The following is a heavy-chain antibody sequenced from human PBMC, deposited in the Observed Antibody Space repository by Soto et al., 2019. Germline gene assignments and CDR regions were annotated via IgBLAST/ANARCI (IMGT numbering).Heavy chain of an antibody. D-gene: IGHD3-3*01. CDR3: AREKKLRFLEWSLDYYYYHMDV. CDR1: SGSISSSNW. V-gene: IGHV4-4*02. CDR2: IYHSGST. J-gene: IGHJ6*03. Sequence: SETLSLTCAVSSGSISSSNWWSWVRQPPGKGLEWIGEIYHSGSTNYNPSLKSRVTISVDKSKNQFSLKLSSVTAADTAVYYCAREKKLRFLEWSLDYYYYHMDVWGKGTTVTVSS.